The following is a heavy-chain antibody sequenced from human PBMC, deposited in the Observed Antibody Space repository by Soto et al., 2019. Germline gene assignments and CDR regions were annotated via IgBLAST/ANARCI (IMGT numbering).Heavy chain of an antibody. J-gene: IGHJ4*02. V-gene: IGHV3-23*01. Sequence: GGSLRLSCAASGFTFSSYAMSWVRQAPGKGLEWVSAISGSGGSTYYADSVKGRFTISRDNSKNTLYLQMKSLRAEDTAVYYCAKFDYEFWSGYYLTFDYWGQGTLVTVSS. CDR3: AKFDYEFWSGYYLTFDY. CDR1: GFTFSSYA. CDR2: ISGSGGST. D-gene: IGHD3-3*01.